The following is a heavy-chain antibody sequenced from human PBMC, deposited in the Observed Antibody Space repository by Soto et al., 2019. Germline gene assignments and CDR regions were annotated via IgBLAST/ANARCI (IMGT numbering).Heavy chain of an antibody. V-gene: IGHV3-23*01. CDR2: ISGSGGST. Sequence: PGGSLRLSCAASGFTFSSYAMSWVRQAPGKGLEWVSAISGSGGSTYYADSVKGRFTISRDNSKNTLYLQMNSLRAEDTAVYYCAKSRAGGYCSGGSCHDYYYYYMDVWGKGTTVTVSS. CDR3: AKSRAGGYCSGGSCHDYYYYYMDV. J-gene: IGHJ6*03. CDR1: GFTFSSYA. D-gene: IGHD2-15*01.